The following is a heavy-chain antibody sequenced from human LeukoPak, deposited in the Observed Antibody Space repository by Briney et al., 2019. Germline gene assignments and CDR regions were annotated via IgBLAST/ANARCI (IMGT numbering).Heavy chain of an antibody. V-gene: IGHV1-2*02. D-gene: IGHD3-10*01. CDR2: INPNSGVT. CDR1: GYTFTAYY. Sequence: ASVKVSCKASGYTFTAYYMHWVRQAPGQGLEWMGWINPNSGVTNYAQKFQGRVTMTRDTSVSTAYMELRRLRSDDTAVYYCARSVRGVNVAGEWFDPWGQGTLVTVSS. CDR3: ARSVRGVNVAGEWFDP. J-gene: IGHJ5*02.